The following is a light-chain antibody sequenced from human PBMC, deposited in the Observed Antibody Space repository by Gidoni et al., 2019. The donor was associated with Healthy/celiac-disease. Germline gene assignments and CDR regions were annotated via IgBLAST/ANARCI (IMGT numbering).Light chain of an antibody. CDR1: QRVSSSY. CDR3: QQYGSSPWT. Sequence: EIVFTQSPGTLSLSPGERATLSCRARQRVSSSYLAWYQQKPGQAPRLLIYGASSRATGNPDRYSGSGSGTDFALTISRLGPEDFAVYYCQQYGSSPWTFGQGTKVEIK. J-gene: IGKJ1*01. V-gene: IGKV3-20*01. CDR2: GAS.